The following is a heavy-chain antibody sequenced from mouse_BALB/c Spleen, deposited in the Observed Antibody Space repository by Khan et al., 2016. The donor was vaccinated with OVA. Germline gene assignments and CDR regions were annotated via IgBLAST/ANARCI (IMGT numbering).Heavy chain of an antibody. V-gene: IGHV2-6-7*01. J-gene: IGHJ4*01. Sequence: QVQLKESGPGLVAPSQSLSITCTVSGFSLTGYGVNWVRQPPGKGLEWLGMISGDGSTDYNSALKSRLSISKDNSKSQVSLKMNSLQIDDTARYYCARAYYANYRETMDYWGQGTSVTVSS. CDR1: GFSLTGYG. D-gene: IGHD2-10*01. CDR3: ARAYYANYRETMDY. CDR2: ISGDGST.